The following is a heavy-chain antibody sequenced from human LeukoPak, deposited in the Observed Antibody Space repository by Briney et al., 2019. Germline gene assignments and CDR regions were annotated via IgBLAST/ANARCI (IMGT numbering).Heavy chain of an antibody. V-gene: IGHV4-59*01. D-gene: IGHD2-2*01. J-gene: IGHJ5*02. CDR3: ARYQAAGWYDP. Sequence: PSETLSLTCAVYGGSFSGYYWSWIRQPPGKGLEWIGYIYNSGSTNYNPSLKSRVTISLDTSKNRFSLKLSSVTAADTAVYYCARYQAAGWYDPWGQGTLVTVSS. CDR2: IYNSGST. CDR1: GGSFSGYY.